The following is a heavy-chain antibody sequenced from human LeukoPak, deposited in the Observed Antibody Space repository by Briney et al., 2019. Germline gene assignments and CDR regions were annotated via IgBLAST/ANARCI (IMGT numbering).Heavy chain of an antibody. J-gene: IGHJ4*02. Sequence: GASLRLSFAASGFTFSNYAMSWVRQAPGKGLEGVAAITGRGGNTYYADSVKGRFTSSRDNSKNTVFLQMNSLRAEDTAVYYRAKWGDYDVLTGYYVSDYWGQGTLVTVSS. CDR3: AKWGDYDVLTGYYVSDY. CDR1: GFTFSNYA. D-gene: IGHD3-9*01. V-gene: IGHV3-23*01. CDR2: ITGRGGNT.